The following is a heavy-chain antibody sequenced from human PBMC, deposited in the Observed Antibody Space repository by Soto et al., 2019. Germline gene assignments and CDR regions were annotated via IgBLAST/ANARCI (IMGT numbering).Heavy chain of an antibody. CDR2: ISSSSSTI. CDR1: GFTFSSYS. Sequence: EVQLVESGGGLVQPGGSLRLSCAASGFTFSSYSMNWVRQAPGKGLEWVSYISSSSSTIYYADSVKCRFTISRDNAKNSLDLQINSLRAEDTAVYYCARDSGYSYGPIDYWGPVTLVTVSS. D-gene: IGHD5-18*01. J-gene: IGHJ4*02. CDR3: ARDSGYSYGPIDY. V-gene: IGHV3-48*01.